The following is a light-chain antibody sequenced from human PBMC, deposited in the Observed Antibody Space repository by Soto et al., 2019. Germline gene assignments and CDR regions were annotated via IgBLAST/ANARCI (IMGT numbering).Light chain of an antibody. CDR3: QQYYSTPWT. CDR1: QGIRND. J-gene: IGKJ1*01. V-gene: IGKV4-1*01. Sequence: IQMTQSPSSLSASVGDTVTITCRASQGIRNDLGWYQQKPGQPPKLLIHWASIRESGVPDRFSGSGSGTDFTLTINSLQAEDVAVYYCQQYYSTPWTFGQGTKVDIK. CDR2: WAS.